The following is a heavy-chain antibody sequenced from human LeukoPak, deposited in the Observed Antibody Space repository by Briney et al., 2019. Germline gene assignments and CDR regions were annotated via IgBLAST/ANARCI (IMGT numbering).Heavy chain of an antibody. D-gene: IGHD2-21*01. V-gene: IGHV4-59*01. CDR3: ARLDSCGADSCIDS. CDR1: GSSITGFH. J-gene: IGHJ4*02. CDR2: IQASGTT. Sequence: PSESLSLTCSVSGSSITGFHWGWIRQPPGKGLEWIGYIQASGTTKHNPSLKRRVTISIDTSKAKFSLNVNSVSAADTAMYYCARLDSCGADSCIDSWGQGNLVIVSS.